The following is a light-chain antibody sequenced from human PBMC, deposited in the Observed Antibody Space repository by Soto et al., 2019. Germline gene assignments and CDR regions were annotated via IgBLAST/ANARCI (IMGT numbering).Light chain of an antibody. CDR2: DVS. Sequence: QSVLTQPASVSGSPGQSITISCTGTSSDVGGYNYVSWYQQHPGKAPKLMIYDVSNRPSGVSNRFSGSKSGNTASLTISGLQAEDEADYYCSSYTSSSISLVFGPGTKVTVL. CDR1: SSDVGGYNY. J-gene: IGLJ1*01. CDR3: SSYTSSSISLV. V-gene: IGLV2-14*01.